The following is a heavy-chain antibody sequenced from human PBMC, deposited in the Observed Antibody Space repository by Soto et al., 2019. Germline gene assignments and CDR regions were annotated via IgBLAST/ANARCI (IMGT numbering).Heavy chain of an antibody. CDR3: AKELSYNSGRPFDY. D-gene: IGHD3-10*01. CDR2: FSDSGGTT. V-gene: IGHV3-23*01. J-gene: IGHJ4*02. Sequence: EVQPLESGGGLVQPGGSLRLSCAASGFAFSTYAMTWVRQAPGKGLEWVSSFSDSGGTTFYADSVKGRFTVSRHNSKNTLYLQMTRLRAEDTALYFCAKELSYNSGRPFDYWGQGTLVTVSS. CDR1: GFAFSTYA.